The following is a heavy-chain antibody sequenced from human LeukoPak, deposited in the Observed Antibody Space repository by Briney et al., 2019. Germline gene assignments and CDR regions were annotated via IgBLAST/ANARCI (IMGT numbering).Heavy chain of an antibody. D-gene: IGHD2-8*01. Sequence: SQTLSLTCAISGDSVSSDSAAWNWLRQSPSRGLEWLGRTFYRSKWYNDYAVSVKSRITINQNTSKNQFSLQLNSVTPEDTAVYYCARSVNNWFDPWGQGTLVTVSS. J-gene: IGHJ5*02. CDR3: ARSVNNWFDP. CDR2: TFYRSKWYN. CDR1: GDSVSSDSAA. V-gene: IGHV6-1*01.